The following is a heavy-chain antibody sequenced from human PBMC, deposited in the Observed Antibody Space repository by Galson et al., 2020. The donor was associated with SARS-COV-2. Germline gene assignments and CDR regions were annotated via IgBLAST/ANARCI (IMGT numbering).Heavy chain of an antibody. Sequence: SGPTLVKPTQTLTLTCTFSGFSLSTSGVGVGWIRQSPGKALEWLALIYWDDDERYSPSLRSRLTITKDTSKNQVVLKMTNMDPVDTATHYCARFYGDYVRGYYHYIDVWGKGTTVTISS. J-gene: IGHJ6*03. V-gene: IGHV2-5*02. CDR2: IYWDDDE. CDR3: ARFYGDYVRGYYHYIDV. D-gene: IGHD4-17*01. CDR1: GFSLSTSGVG.